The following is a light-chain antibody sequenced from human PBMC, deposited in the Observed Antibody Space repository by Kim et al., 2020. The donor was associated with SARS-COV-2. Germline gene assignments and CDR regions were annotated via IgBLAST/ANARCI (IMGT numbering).Light chain of an antibody. CDR3: QAWDSSTAV. CDR1: KLGDKY. J-gene: IGLJ3*02. Sequence: SYELTPPPSVSVSPGQTASITCSGDKLGDKYACWYQQKPGQSPVLVIYQDSKRPSGIPERFSGSNSGNTVTLTISGTQAMDEADYYCQAWDSSTAVFGGG. CDR2: QDS. V-gene: IGLV3-1*01.